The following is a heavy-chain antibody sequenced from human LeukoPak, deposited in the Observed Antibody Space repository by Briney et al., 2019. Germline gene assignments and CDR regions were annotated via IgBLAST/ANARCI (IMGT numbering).Heavy chain of an antibody. CDR1: GLAFSSYA. CDR2: ISVASNT. J-gene: IGHJ4*02. Sequence: GGSLRLSCAASGLAFSSYAMSWVRQAPGKGLEWVSTISVASNTFYADSVKGRFTISRDNSKNTVYLQMTSLRADDTAVYYCADYGVSGVRSNFYWGQGTLVPASS. CDR3: ADYGVSGVRSNFY. V-gene: IGHV3-23*01. D-gene: IGHD3-3*01.